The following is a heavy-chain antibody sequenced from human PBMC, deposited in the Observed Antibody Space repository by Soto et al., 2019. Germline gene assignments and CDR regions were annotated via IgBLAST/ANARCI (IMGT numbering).Heavy chain of an antibody. CDR3: ARVAGISSPVGDNYYYMDV. J-gene: IGHJ6*03. Sequence: ASVKVSCKASGYTFTNHYMNWVRQAPGQGLEWMGIINPSGGSTSYAQKFKGRVIMTSDTSTSTVYMDLSSLRSEDTAVYYCARVAGISSPVGDNYYYMDVWGKGTTVTVSS. CDR2: INPSGGST. D-gene: IGHD2-21*02. V-gene: IGHV1-46*03. CDR1: GYTFTNHY.